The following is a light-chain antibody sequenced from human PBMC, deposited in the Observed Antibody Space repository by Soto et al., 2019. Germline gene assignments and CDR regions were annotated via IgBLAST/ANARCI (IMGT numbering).Light chain of an antibody. CDR3: CSYVDTDTWV. V-gene: IGLV2-11*01. Sequence: QSALTQPRSVSGSPGRSVTISCTGTNSDVGGYNYVSWYQQYPGKAPKLMISGVSERPSGVPDRFSGSKSGNTASLTISGLQAEDEADYYCCSYVDTDTWVFGGGTQLTVL. CDR1: NSDVGGYNY. J-gene: IGLJ3*02. CDR2: GVS.